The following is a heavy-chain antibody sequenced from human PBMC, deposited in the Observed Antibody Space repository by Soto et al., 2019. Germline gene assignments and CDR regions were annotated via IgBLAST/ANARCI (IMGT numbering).Heavy chain of an antibody. Sequence: GGSLRLSCAASGFTFCSYWMSWVRKDPGKGLEWVANKKQDGSEKYYVDSEKGRITISRDNAKNSLYLQMNSLRAEDRVVYYGARYGPVVDVLDFWGKGTMVTVSS. CDR2: KKQDGSEK. CDR1: GFTFCSYW. D-gene: IGHD2-21*01. J-gene: IGHJ3*01. CDR3: ARYGPVVDVLDF. V-gene: IGHV3-7*01.